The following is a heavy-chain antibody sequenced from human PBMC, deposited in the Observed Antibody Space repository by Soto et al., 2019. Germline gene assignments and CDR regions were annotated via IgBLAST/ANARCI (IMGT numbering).Heavy chain of an antibody. CDR2: ISPHNRNT. D-gene: IGHD3-9*01. CDR1: GYTFGHFY. CDR3: GRDQGGYHIFAGYYKAPPFYQ. V-gene: IGHV1-18*01. J-gene: IGHJ4*02. Sequence: QVQLVQSGAEVKKPGDSVKVSCKASGYTFGHFYITWVRQAPGQGLEWMGAISPHNRNTNYAEKFRGRVTQTPDTSTDTAYMELGSLRSGDTGGFFCGRDQGGYHIFAGYYKAPPFYQWGPGALVNGSS.